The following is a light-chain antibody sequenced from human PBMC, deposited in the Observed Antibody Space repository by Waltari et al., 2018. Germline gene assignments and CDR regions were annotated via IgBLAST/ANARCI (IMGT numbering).Light chain of an antibody. CDR3: QHYGNSPELT. J-gene: IGKJ4*01. V-gene: IGKV3-20*01. CDR2: NTS. CDR1: QSVTSSF. Sequence: IVLTQSPGTLSLSPEERATLSCRASQSVTSSFLAWYQQKPGQAPRLLISNTSNRAAGIPDRFSGSGSGTDFTLTISRLEPEDFAVYYCQHYGNSPELTFGGGTKVEI.